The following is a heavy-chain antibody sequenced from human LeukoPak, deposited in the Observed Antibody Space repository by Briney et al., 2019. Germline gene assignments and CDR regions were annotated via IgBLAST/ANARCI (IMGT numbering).Heavy chain of an antibody. D-gene: IGHD5-18*01. CDR1: GFTFDDYA. Sequence: GRSLRLSCAASGFTFDDYAMHWVRQAPGKGLEWVSGISWNSGSIGYADSVKGRFTISRDNAKNSLYLQMNSLRAEDTAVYYCARLEAMVSPFDYWGQGTLVTVSS. CDR2: ISWNSGSI. V-gene: IGHV3-9*01. CDR3: ARLEAMVSPFDY. J-gene: IGHJ4*02.